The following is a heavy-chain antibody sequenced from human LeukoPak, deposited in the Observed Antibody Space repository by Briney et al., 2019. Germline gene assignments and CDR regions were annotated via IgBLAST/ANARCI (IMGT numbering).Heavy chain of an antibody. CDR2: IYYSGST. V-gene: IGHV4-59*01. D-gene: IGHD2-21*02. Sequence: SETLSLTCTVSGGSISSYYWSWIRQPPGKGLEWIGYIYYSGSTNYNPSLKSRVTISVDTSKNQFSLKLSSVTAADTAVYYCARAPRGGDWRVWFDPWGLGTLVTVSS. CDR1: GGSISSYY. J-gene: IGHJ5*02. CDR3: ARAPRGGDWRVWFDP.